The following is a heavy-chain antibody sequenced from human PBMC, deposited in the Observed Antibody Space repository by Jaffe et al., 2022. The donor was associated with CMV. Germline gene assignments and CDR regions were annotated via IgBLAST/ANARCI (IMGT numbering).Heavy chain of an antibody. Sequence: EVQLVESGGGLVQPGGSLRLSCAASGFTFSSYAMSWVRQAPGKGLEWVSAISGSGGSTYYADSVKGRFTISRDNSKNTLYLQMNSLRAEDTAVYYCAKDLLVVVVAAISLDPWGQGTLVTVSS. D-gene: IGHD2-15*01. V-gene: IGHV3-23*04. CDR2: ISGSGGST. CDR1: GFTFSSYA. J-gene: IGHJ5*02. CDR3: AKDLLVVVVAAISLDP.